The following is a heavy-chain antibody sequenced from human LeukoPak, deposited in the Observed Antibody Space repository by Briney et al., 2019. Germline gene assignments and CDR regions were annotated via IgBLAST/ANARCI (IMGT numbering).Heavy chain of an antibody. V-gene: IGHV4-59*11. CDR1: GGSISSHY. J-gene: IGHJ5*02. Sequence: SETLSLTCTVSGGSISSHYWSWIRQPPGKGLEWIRYIYYSGSTNYNPSLKSRVTISVDTSKNQFSLKLSSVTAADTAVYYCARADSHPGIAAAGSNWFDPWGQGTLLTVSS. D-gene: IGHD6-13*01. CDR2: IYYSGST. CDR3: ARADSHPGIAAAGSNWFDP.